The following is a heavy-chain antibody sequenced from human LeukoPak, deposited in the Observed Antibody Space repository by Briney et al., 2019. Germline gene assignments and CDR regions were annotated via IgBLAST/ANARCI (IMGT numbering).Heavy chain of an antibody. Sequence: SETLSLTCTVSGGSISSSSYYWGWIRQPPGKGLEWIGSIYYSGSTYYNPSLKSRVTISVDTSKNQFSLKLSSVTAADTAVYYCAGRPAGGADYWGQGTLVTVSS. CDR3: AGRPAGGADY. CDR1: GGSISSSSYY. J-gene: IGHJ4*02. D-gene: IGHD3-16*01. V-gene: IGHV4-39*01. CDR2: IYYSGST.